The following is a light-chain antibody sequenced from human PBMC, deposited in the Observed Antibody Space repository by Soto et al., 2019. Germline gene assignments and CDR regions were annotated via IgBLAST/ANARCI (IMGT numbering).Light chain of an antibody. Sequence: QSALTQPASVSGSPGQPITISCTGTSSDVGSFDSVAWYQHNPGKAPKLMIYDVSNRPSGVSSRFSGSKSGNTASLSISGLQTEDEANYYCSSFTTSNTWVFGGGTKLTVL. CDR1: SSDVGSFDS. V-gene: IGLV2-14*01. J-gene: IGLJ3*02. CDR2: DVS. CDR3: SSFTTSNTWV.